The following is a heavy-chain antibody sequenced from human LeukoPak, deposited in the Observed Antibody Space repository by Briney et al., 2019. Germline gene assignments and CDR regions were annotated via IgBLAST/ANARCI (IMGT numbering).Heavy chain of an antibody. D-gene: IGHD3-22*01. CDR3: ARGPSGVVILTVSNWFDP. V-gene: IGHV1-69*13. CDR2: IIPIFGTA. J-gene: IGHJ5*02. Sequence: SVKVSCKASGGTFSNYVITWVRQAPGQGLEWMGGIIPIFGTANYAQKFQGRVTITADESTSTAYMELSSLRSEDTAVYYCARGPSGVVILTVSNWFDPWGQGTLVTVSS. CDR1: GGTFSNYV.